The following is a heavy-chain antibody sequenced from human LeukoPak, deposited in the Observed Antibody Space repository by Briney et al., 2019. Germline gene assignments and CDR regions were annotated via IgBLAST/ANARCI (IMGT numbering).Heavy chain of an antibody. CDR3: ARDHDYVGNYFDY. CDR2: ISSSSSYI. J-gene: IGHJ4*02. D-gene: IGHD4-23*01. CDR1: GFTFSSYS. Sequence: PGGSLRLSCAASGFTFSSYSMNWVRQAPGKGLEWVSSISSSSSYIYYADSVKGRFTISRDNAKNSLYLQMNSLRAEDTAVYYCARDHDYVGNYFDYWGQGTLVTVSS. V-gene: IGHV3-21*01.